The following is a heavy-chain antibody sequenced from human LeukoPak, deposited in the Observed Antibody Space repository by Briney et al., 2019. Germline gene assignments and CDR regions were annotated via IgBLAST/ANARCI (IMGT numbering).Heavy chain of an antibody. CDR2: IYYSGST. Sequence: PSETLSLTCTVSGGSISSYYGGWIRQPPGKGLEWIGYIYYSGSTNYNPSLKSRVTRPVDTSKNQFSLKLSSVTAADTAVYYCARRGGFRDYYDSSGYYSGYAFDIWGQGTMVTVSS. CDR1: GGSISSYY. V-gene: IGHV4-59*08. J-gene: IGHJ3*02. D-gene: IGHD3-22*01. CDR3: ARRGGFRDYYDSSGYYSGYAFDI.